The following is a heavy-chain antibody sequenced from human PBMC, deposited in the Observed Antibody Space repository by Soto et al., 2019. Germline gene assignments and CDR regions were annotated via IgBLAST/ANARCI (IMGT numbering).Heavy chain of an antibody. CDR3: TAFNILTGSRFDS. V-gene: IGHV3-15*01. CDR1: GFPFSDTW. D-gene: IGHD3-9*01. CDR2: IKTKTNVGTR. J-gene: IGHJ4*02. Sequence: LRLSCAASGFPFSDTWMSWVRQAPGKGLEWVARIKTKTNVGTRDYAAPVKGRFSISRDDSKNMLYLQMNSLKSEDTAVYYCTAFNILTGSRFDSWGQGTLVTVSS.